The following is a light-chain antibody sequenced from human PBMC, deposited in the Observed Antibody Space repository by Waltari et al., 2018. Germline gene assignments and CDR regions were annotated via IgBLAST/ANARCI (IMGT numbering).Light chain of an antibody. CDR1: QSVSRA. CDR2: GVS. V-gene: IGKV3-20*01. Sequence: EIVLTQSPGTLSLSPGERATLSCRASQSVSRALAWYQQNPCQAPRLLIYGVSNRATGIPDRFSGSGSGTDFSLIISRLEPEDFAVYYCQHYVSLPVTFGQGTKVEIK. J-gene: IGKJ1*01. CDR3: QHYVSLPVT.